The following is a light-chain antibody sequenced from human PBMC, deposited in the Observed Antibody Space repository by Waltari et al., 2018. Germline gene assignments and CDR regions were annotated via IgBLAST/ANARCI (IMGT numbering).Light chain of an antibody. CDR3: QDSYSTLSFV. CDR2: DAS. V-gene: IGKV1-39*01. CDR1: QSITTA. Sequence: DIQLAQSPSSLSASVGDTVTITCRASQSITTALNWYQQRPGQAPRLLIYDASSWPGGVPSRFSGSGSGTDFTLTINGLQPEDFATYYCQDSYSTLSFVFGPGTRVDVK. J-gene: IGKJ3*01.